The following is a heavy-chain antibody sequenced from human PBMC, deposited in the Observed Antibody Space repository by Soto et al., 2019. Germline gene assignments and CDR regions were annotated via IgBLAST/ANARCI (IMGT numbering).Heavy chain of an antibody. CDR1: GYTFTSYD. CDR3: ARGGYHPDVAAFDI. CDR2: MNPNSGNT. Sequence: QVQLVQSGAEVKKPGASVKVSCKASGYTFTSYDINWVRQATGQGLXWMGWMNPNSGNTGYAQKFQGRVTMTRNTXXXXXYMELXXXXXXXXAVYYCARGGYHPDVAAFDIWGQGTMVTVSS. D-gene: IGHD5-18*01. J-gene: IGHJ3*02. V-gene: IGHV1-8*01.